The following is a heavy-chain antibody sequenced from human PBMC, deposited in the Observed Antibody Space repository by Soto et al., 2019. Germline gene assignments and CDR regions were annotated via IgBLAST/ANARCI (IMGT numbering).Heavy chain of an antibody. CDR3: ARLVYDSPGYRPC. CDR2: INHSGST. J-gene: IGHJ4*02. V-gene: IGHV4-34*01. CDR1: GGSFSGYY. Sequence: SETLSLTCAVYGGSFSGYYWTWIRQPPGKGLEWIGEINHSGSTNYNPSLKSRVTISVDTSKNQFSLKLSSVTAADTAVYYCARLVYDSPGYRPCWGKGTLLTVSS. D-gene: IGHD3-22*01.